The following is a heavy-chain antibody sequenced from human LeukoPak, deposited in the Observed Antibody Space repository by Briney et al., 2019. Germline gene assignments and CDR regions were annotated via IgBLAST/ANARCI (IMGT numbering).Heavy chain of an antibody. CDR2: ISNDGSNK. CDR1: GFTFSGYA. J-gene: IGHJ3*02. Sequence: GGSLRLSCAASGFTFSGYAMHWVRQAPGKGLEWVAVISNDGSNKYYADSVKGRFTISRDNPKNTLYQQMDSLRAEDTAVYYCAKKKQLGTGDAFDIWGQGTMVTVSS. V-gene: IGHV3-30*04. D-gene: IGHD5-18*01. CDR3: AKKKQLGTGDAFDI.